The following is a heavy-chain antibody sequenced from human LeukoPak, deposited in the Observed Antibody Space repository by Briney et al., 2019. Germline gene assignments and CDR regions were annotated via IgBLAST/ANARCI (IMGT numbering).Heavy chain of an antibody. CDR3: ARAHPLYYDFWSGQTRDDAFDI. J-gene: IGHJ3*02. D-gene: IGHD3-3*01. CDR1: GYTFTSYD. V-gene: IGHV1-8*03. CDR2: MNPNSGNT. Sequence: ASVKVSCKASGYTFTSYDINWVRQATGQGLGWMGWMNPNSGNTGYAQKFQGRVTITRNTSISTAYMELSSLRSEDTAVYYCARAHPLYYDFWSGQTRDDAFDIWGQGTVVTVSS.